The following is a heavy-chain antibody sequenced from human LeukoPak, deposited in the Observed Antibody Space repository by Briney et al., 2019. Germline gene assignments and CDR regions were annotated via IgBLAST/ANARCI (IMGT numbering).Heavy chain of an antibody. J-gene: IGHJ6*02. CDR1: GYTFTSYG. Sequence: ASVKVSCKASGYTFTSYGISWVRQAPGQGLEWMGWISAYNGNTNYAQKLQGRVTMTTDTSTSTAYMELRSLRSDDTAVYYCARVGPVDYDFWSGYYYYYGMDVWGQGTTVTVSS. V-gene: IGHV1-18*01. CDR2: ISAYNGNT. D-gene: IGHD3-3*01. CDR3: ARVGPVDYDFWSGYYYYYGMDV.